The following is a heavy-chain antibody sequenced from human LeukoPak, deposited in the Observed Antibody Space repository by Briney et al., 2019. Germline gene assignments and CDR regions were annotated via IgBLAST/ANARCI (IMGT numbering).Heavy chain of an antibody. J-gene: IGHJ6*02. CDR3: ARDRRGILWFGELFLGGMDV. CDR1: GFTGSRNY. CDR2: ISSSGSTI. V-gene: IGHV3-48*03. D-gene: IGHD3-10*01. Sequence: GGTLRRYCAASGFTGSRNYISWVRQAPGKGLEGVSYISSSGSTIYYADSVKGRFTISRDNAKNSLYLQMNSLRAEDTAVYYCARDRRGILWFGELFLGGMDVWGQGTTVTVSS.